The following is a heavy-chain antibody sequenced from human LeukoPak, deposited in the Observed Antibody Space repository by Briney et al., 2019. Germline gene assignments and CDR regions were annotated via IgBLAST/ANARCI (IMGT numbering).Heavy chain of an antibody. CDR3: ARERPGEDTFDI. CDR1: GFTFSSYE. D-gene: IGHD7-27*01. J-gene: IGHJ3*02. V-gene: IGHV3-48*03. CDR2: ISSSGNTI. Sequence: GGSLRLSCAASGFTFSSYEMNWVRQARGKGLGWVSFISSSGNTIYYADSVKGRFIISRDNAKNSLYLQMNSLRTEDTAVYYCARERPGEDTFDIWGQGTMVTVSS.